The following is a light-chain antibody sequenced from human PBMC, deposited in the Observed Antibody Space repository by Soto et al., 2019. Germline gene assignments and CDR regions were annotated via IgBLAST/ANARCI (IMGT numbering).Light chain of an antibody. CDR1: YNL. V-gene: IGLV2-14*02. Sequence: QSALTQPASVSGSPGQSITISCTGTYNLVSWYQQHPGKAPKLMIFEVNKRPSGVSPRFSGSKSGNTASLTISGLQVEDEATYFCSSYTRSSALEVFGGGTKLTVL. CDR2: EVN. J-gene: IGLJ3*02. CDR3: SSYTRSSALEV.